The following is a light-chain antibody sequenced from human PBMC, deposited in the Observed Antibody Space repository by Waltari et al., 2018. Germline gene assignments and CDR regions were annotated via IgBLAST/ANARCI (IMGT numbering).Light chain of an antibody. Sequence: QSALTQTATVSGSPGQSITISCTGTTSDVGKYNLFSWYQQHPGKAPTLTIYDVNNRPSGVSNRFSGSKSGNTASLTISGLQAADEAYYYCCSYAGSAISVFGGGTKVTVL. V-gene: IGLV2-23*02. J-gene: IGLJ3*02. CDR2: DVN. CDR3: CSYAGSAISV. CDR1: TSDVGKYNL.